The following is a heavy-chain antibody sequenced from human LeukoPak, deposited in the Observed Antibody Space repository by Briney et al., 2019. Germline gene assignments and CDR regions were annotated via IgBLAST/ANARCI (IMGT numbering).Heavy chain of an antibody. V-gene: IGHV1-18*01. J-gene: IGHJ4*02. CDR2: ISAYNGNT. D-gene: IGHD1-26*01. Sequence: ASVKVSCKASGYTFTSYGISWVRQAPGQGLEWMGWISAYNGNTNYAQKIQGRVTMTTDTSTSTAYMELRSLRSDDTAVYYCARDGLYSGSYPSPGYWGQGTLVTVSS. CDR3: ARDGLYSGSYPSPGY. CDR1: GYTFTSYG.